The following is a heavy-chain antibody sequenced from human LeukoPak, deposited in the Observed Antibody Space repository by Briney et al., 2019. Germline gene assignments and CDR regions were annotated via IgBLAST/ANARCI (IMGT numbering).Heavy chain of an antibody. CDR2: VDWDDDK. J-gene: IGHJ4*02. V-gene: IGHV2-70*11. Sequence: GSGPTLVNPTQTLTLACTFSGFSLSTSGMCVSWIRQPPGKALEWLARVDWDDDKSYSTSLRTRLTISKDTSKNQMVLTMTNMDPVDTATYYCARAHIAAATDYFDYWGQGTLVTVSS. CDR1: GFSLSTSGMC. CDR3: ARAHIAAATDYFDY. D-gene: IGHD6-13*01.